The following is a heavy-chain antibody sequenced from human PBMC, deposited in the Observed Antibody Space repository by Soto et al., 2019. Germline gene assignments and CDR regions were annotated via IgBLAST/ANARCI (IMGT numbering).Heavy chain of an antibody. CDR3: AKGPAPTVTFFDY. CDR1: GFTFDDYA. CDR2: ISWNSGSI. D-gene: IGHD4-17*01. V-gene: IGHV3-9*01. J-gene: IGHJ4*02. Sequence: ESGGGLVQPGRSLRLSCAASGFTFDDYAMHWVRQAPGKGLEWVSGISWNSGSIGYADSVKGRFTISRDNAKNSLYLQMNSLRAEDTALYYCAKGPAPTVTFFDYWGQGTLVTVSS.